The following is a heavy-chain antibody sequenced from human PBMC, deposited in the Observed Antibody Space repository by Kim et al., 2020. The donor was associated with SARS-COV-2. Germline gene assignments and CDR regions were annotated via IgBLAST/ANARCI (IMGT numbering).Heavy chain of an antibody. Sequence: GGSLRLSCVASEFTFSSYSMNWVRQAPGKGLEWVSSISSSSSYIYYADSVKGRFTISRDNAKKSLYLQMNSLRAEDTAVYYCTRDECLYDSSGYYCRGVNYWGQGTLVTVSS. D-gene: IGHD3-22*01. V-gene: IGHV3-21*01. CDR2: ISSSSSYI. CDR1: EFTFSSYS. CDR3: TRDECLYDSSGYYCRGVNY. J-gene: IGHJ4*02.